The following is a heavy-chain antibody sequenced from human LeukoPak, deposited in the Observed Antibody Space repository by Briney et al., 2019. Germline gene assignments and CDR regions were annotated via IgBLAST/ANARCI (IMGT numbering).Heavy chain of an antibody. CDR3: ARVCTMIVDQDYYFDY. Sequence: PSETLSLTCTVSGGSISSGGYYWSWIRQHPGKGLGWIGYIYYSGSTYYNPSLKSRVTISVDTSKNQFSLKLSSVTAADTAVYYCARVCTMIVDQDYYFDYWGQGTLVTVSS. CDR1: GGSISSGGYY. J-gene: IGHJ4*02. D-gene: IGHD3-22*01. CDR2: IYYSGST. V-gene: IGHV4-31*03.